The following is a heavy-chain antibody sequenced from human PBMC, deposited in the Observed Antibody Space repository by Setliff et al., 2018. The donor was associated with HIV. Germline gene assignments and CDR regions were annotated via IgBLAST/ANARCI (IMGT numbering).Heavy chain of an antibody. CDR3: ARSMKGTYHYGMDV. CDR2: IYTSGST. J-gene: IGHJ6*02. CDR1: GGSISSGSYY. V-gene: IGHV4-61*02. Sequence: SETLSLTCSVSGGSISSGSYYWSWIRQPAGKGLEWIGRIYTSGSTNYNPSLKNRVTISIDMSKNHFSLKLTSVTAAETAVYYCARSMKGTYHYGMDVWGQGTTVTVSS. D-gene: IGHD3-10*01.